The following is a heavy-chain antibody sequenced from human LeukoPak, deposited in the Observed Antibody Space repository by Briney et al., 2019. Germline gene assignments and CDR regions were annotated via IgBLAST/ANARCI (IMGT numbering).Heavy chain of an antibody. V-gene: IGHV3-30*03. J-gene: IGHJ4*02. CDR1: GFTFSSYG. CDR2: ISYDGSNT. CDR3: ARDEEYSSSPPIDY. D-gene: IGHD6-13*01. Sequence: GGSLRLSCAASGFTFSSYGMHWVRQAPGKGLEWVAVISYDGSNTYYADSVKGRLTISRDNSKNMLYLQMNSLRAEDTAVYYCARDEEYSSSPPIDYWGQGTLVTVSS.